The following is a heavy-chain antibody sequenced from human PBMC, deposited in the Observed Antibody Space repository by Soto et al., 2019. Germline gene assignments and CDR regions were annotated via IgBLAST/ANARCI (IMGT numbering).Heavy chain of an antibody. J-gene: IGHJ5*02. D-gene: IGHD2-15*01. Sequence: ASVKVSCKASGYTFTGYYMHWVRQAPGQRLAWMGWINPDNGNTKSSQKFQDRVIITRDTSASTAYMDLSSLRSEDTAVYYCARGIATGQLDPWGQGTLVTVSS. CDR3: ARGIATGQLDP. V-gene: IGHV1-3*01. CDR1: GYTFTGYY. CDR2: INPDNGNT.